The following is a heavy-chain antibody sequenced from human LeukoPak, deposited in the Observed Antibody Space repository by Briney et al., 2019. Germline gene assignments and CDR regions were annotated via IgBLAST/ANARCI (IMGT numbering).Heavy chain of an antibody. CDR2: IYYSGST. V-gene: IGHV4-31*03. Sequence: PSQTLSLTCTVSGGSISSGGYYWSWIRQHPGKGLEWIGYIYYSGSTYYNPSLKSRVTISVDTSKNQFSLKLSSVTAADTAVYYCARASGWFGEVTDAFDIWGQGTMVTVSS. D-gene: IGHD3-10*01. CDR1: GGSISSGGYY. CDR3: ARASGWFGEVTDAFDI. J-gene: IGHJ3*02.